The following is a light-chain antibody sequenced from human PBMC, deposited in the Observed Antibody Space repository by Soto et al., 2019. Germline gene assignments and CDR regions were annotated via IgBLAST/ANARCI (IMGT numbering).Light chain of an antibody. CDR3: QQYGSSGT. J-gene: IGKJ1*01. V-gene: IGKV3-20*01. Sequence: IVFPQYPGTLSLSPGERATLSCRASQSVSNNYLAWYQQKPGQAPRLLIYGASNRATGIPDRFSGSGSGTDFTLTISRLEPEDFAVYYCQQYGSSGTFGQGTKVNIK. CDR1: QSVSNNY. CDR2: GAS.